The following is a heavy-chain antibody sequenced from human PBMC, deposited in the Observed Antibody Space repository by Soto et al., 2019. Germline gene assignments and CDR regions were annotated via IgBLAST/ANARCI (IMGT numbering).Heavy chain of an antibody. V-gene: IGHV3-23*01. J-gene: IGHJ4*02. D-gene: IGHD2-15*01. Sequence: GGSLRLSCAASGFTFSTYAMNWVRQAPGEGLEWVSGISASGSSTFYADSVKGRFTISRDQSTNNLYLQMNSLRADDTAVYYCVKVSLPGSGGGRVRQSFDYWGQGTLVTVSS. CDR2: ISASGSST. CDR1: GFTFSTYA. CDR3: VKVSLPGSGGGRVRQSFDY.